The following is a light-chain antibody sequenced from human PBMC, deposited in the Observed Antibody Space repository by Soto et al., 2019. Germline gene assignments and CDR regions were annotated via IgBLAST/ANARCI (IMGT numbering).Light chain of an antibody. CDR3: QQSGSSPPT. CDR1: QSVSSSY. Sequence: DIVLTQSPGTLSSSTGERATLSCRASQSVSSSYLAWYQQKPGQAHRLLIYGATSRATGIPDRFSGSGSGTDFNLTISRLEPEDFAVYYCQQSGSSPPTFGQGTKVEIK. CDR2: GAT. J-gene: IGKJ1*01. V-gene: IGKV3-20*01.